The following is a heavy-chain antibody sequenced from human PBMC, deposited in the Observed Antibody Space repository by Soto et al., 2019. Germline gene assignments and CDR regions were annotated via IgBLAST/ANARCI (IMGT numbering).Heavy chain of an antibody. Sequence: ASVKVSCKASGYTFTGYYMHWVRQAPGQGLEWMGWINPNSGGTNYAQKFQGRVTMTRDTSISTAYMELSRLRSDDTAVYYCARHNEEYCSGGSCYDWFDPWGQGILVTVSS. V-gene: IGHV1-2*02. CDR1: GYTFTGYY. CDR3: ARHNEEYCSGGSCYDWFDP. J-gene: IGHJ5*02. CDR2: INPNSGGT. D-gene: IGHD2-15*01.